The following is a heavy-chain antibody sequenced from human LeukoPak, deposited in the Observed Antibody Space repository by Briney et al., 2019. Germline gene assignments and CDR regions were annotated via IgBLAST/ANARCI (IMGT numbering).Heavy chain of an antibody. CDR2: ISYDGSNK. CDR3: ARAEEKATITGLDS. D-gene: IGHD5-24*01. Sequence: GGSLRLSCAASGFTFSSYGMHWVRQAPGKGLEWVAVISYDGSNKYYADSVKGRFTISRDNAENSLYLQMNGLRAEDTAVYFCARAEEKATITGLDSWGQGTLVTVSS. CDR1: GFTFSSYG. V-gene: IGHV3-30*03. J-gene: IGHJ4*02.